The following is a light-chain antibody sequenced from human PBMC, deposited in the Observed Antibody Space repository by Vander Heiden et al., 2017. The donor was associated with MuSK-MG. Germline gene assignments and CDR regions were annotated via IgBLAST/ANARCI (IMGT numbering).Light chain of an antibody. CDR2: WAS. Sequence: DIVMTQSPDSLAVSLGERATINCKSNQSVLYSSNNKNYLASYQQKPGQPPKLLIYWASTRESGVPDPFSGSGSGTDFTLTISSLQAEDVAVYYCQQDYSTASTFGHGTKVDIK. CDR3: QQDYSTAST. CDR1: QSVLYSSNNKNY. V-gene: IGKV4-1*01. J-gene: IGKJ3*01.